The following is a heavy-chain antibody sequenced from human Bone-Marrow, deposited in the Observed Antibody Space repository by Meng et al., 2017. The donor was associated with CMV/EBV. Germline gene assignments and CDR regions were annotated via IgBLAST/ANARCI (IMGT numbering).Heavy chain of an antibody. CDR1: GFTFSRYS. CDR2: ISSSSSYI. Sequence: GESLKISCAASGFTFSRYSMNWVRQAPGKGLEWVSSISSSSSYIFYGVSVKGRFTISRDNSKDTLYLQMNSLRAEDTAVYYCARSTPDAFDIWGRGTTVTVSS. V-gene: IGHV3-21*04. D-gene: IGHD2-15*01. CDR3: ARSTPDAFDI. J-gene: IGHJ3*02.